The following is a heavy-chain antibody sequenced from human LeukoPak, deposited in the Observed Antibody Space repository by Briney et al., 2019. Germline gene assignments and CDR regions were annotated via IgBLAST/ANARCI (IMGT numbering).Heavy chain of an antibody. CDR1: GGSISSSSYY. Sequence: PSETLSLTCTVSGGSISSSSYYWGWIRQPPGKGLEWIGIIYYSGSTYYNPSLKSRVTISVDTSKNQFSLKLSSVTAADTAVYYCARLSYGGNDLDYWGQGTLVTVSS. J-gene: IGHJ4*02. CDR2: IYYSGST. CDR3: ARLSYGGNDLDY. V-gene: IGHV4-39*01. D-gene: IGHD4-23*01.